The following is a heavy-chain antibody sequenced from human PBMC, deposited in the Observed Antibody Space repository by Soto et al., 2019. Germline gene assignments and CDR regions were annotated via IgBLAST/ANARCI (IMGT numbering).Heavy chain of an antibody. CDR1: GGSISSYY. J-gene: IGHJ4*02. CDR3: ARNVGQVYAFWTGSYTRAYFAY. Sequence: SETLSLTCTVSGGSISSYYWSWIRQPPGKGLEWIGYIYYSGSTNYNPSLKSRVTISVDTSKNQFSLKLSSVTAADTAVYYCARNVGQVYAFWTGSYTRAYFAYWGQANLDTVT. D-gene: IGHD3-3*01. CDR2: IYYSGST. V-gene: IGHV4-59*01.